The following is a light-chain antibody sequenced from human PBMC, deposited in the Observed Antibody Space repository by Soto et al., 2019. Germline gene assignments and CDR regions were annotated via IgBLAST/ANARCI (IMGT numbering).Light chain of an antibody. CDR2: RNN. J-gene: IGLJ2*01. CDR1: SSNIGSNY. Sequence: VLTQPPSASGTPGQRVTIFCSGSSSNIGSNYVYWYQQFPGAAPKLLIYRNNQRPSGVPDRFSGSKSGPSASLAISGVRSEDEADYYCTAWDNSLSGPLFGGGTKVTVL. CDR3: TAWDNSLSGPL. V-gene: IGLV1-47*01.